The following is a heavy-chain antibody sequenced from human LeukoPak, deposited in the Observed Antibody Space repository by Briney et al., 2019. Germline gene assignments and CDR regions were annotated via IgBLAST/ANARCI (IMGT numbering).Heavy chain of an antibody. CDR1: GGSISSSNYY. Sequence: SETLSLTCTVSGGSISSSNYYWGWIRQPPGKGLEWIGIVHYNGNTYYNPSIKIRVTISVATSKSQFSLELSSVAAADTAVYYCTRYDPAATGGWFDHWGQGTLVTVSS. J-gene: IGHJ5*02. V-gene: IGHV4-39*01. CDR3: TRYDPAATGGWFDH. CDR2: VHYNGNT. D-gene: IGHD2-15*01.